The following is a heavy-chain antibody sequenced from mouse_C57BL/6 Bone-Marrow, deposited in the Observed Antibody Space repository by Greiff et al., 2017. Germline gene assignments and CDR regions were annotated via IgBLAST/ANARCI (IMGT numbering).Heavy chain of an antibody. CDR2: IDPSDSYT. Sequence: QVQLQQPGAELVRPGTSVKLSCKASGYTFTSNWMHWVKQRPGQGLEWIGVIDPSDSYTNYNQKFKGKATLTVDTSSSTAYMQLSSLTSEDSAVYYCARGGIITPWFAYWGQGTLVTVSA. V-gene: IGHV1-59*01. D-gene: IGHD1-1*01. CDR3: ARGGIITPWFAY. J-gene: IGHJ3*01. CDR1: GYTFTSNW.